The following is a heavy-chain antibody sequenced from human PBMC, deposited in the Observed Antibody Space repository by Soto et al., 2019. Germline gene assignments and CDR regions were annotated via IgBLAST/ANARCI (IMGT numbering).Heavy chain of an antibody. D-gene: IGHD1-26*01. CDR3: ARDGGWDEHGWFDP. CDR1: GFTFSSYW. CDR2: INSDGSST. J-gene: IGHJ5*02. Sequence: GGSLRLSCTASGFTFSSYWMHWVRQAPGKGLVWVSRINSDGSSTSYADSVKGRFTISRDNAKNTLYLQMNSLRAEDTAVYYCARDGGWDEHGWFDPWGQGTLVTVSS. V-gene: IGHV3-74*01.